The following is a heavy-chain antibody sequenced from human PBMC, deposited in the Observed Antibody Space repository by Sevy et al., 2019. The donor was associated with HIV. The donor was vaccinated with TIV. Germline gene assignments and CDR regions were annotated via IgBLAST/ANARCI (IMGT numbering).Heavy chain of an antibody. CDR1: GFTFSNAW. Sequence: GGSLRLSCAASGFTFSNAWMSWVRQAPGKGLEWVGRIKSKTDGGTTDYAAPVKGRFTISRDDSKNTLYLQMNSLKTDDTAVYYCTTSRLWFRIPYYYGMDVWGQGTTVTVSS. CDR2: IKSKTDGGTT. D-gene: IGHD3-10*01. J-gene: IGHJ6*02. V-gene: IGHV3-15*01. CDR3: TTSRLWFRIPYYYGMDV.